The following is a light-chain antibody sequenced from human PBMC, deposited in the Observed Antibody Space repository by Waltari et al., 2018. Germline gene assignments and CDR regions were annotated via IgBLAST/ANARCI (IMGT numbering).Light chain of an antibody. CDR2: DVS. V-gene: IGKV3-15*01. CDR1: QSVSSN. Sequence: MVRAQSTATLSVSPGEGATLSCRARQSVSSNLAWYEQKPCQAPRLLIYDVSTRAIGIPARFIASGSGTEFTLLISSLQSEDFAVYYCQQSNKLPPYTFVQGTKLQIK. J-gene: IGKJ2*01. CDR3: QQSNKLPPYT.